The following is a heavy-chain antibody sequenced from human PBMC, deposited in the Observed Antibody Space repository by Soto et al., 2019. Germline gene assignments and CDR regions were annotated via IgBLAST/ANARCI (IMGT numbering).Heavy chain of an antibody. V-gene: IGHV3-48*02. CDR1: GFTFSSYS. D-gene: IGHD3-22*01. CDR3: ISERDYYDSSGYYPYYYYGMDV. CDR2: ISSRRSTI. Sequence: EVQLVESGGGLVQPGGSLRLSCAASGFTFSSYSMNWVRQAPGKGLEWVSYISSRRSTIYYEDSVKGRFTISRDNAKNSLYLQMNSLRDEDTAVYYCISERDYYDSSGYYPYYYYGMDVWGQGTTVTVSS. J-gene: IGHJ6*02.